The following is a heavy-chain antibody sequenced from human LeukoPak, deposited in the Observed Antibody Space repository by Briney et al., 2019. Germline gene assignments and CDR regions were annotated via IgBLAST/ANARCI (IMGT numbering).Heavy chain of an antibody. CDR2: IYYSGST. Sequence: SETLSLTCTVSGGSISSSSYYWGWIRQPPGKGLEWIGSIYYSGSTYYNPSLKSRVTISVDTSKNQFSLKLSSVPAADTAVYYCARSSKLLKSFDYWGQGTLVTVSS. V-gene: IGHV4-39*01. D-gene: IGHD3-10*01. CDR3: ARSSKLLKSFDY. J-gene: IGHJ4*02. CDR1: GGSISSSSYY.